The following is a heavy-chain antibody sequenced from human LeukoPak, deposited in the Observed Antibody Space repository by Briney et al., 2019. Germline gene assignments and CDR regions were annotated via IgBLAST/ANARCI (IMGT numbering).Heavy chain of an antibody. Sequence: GGSLRLSCAASGFTVSSNYMTWVRQAPGRGLEWVSVIYSGGSTYYADSVKGRFTISRDNSKNTLYLQMNGLRAEDTAVYYCAKGYSGSYSYYFDYWGQGTLVTVSS. J-gene: IGHJ4*02. V-gene: IGHV3-53*01. CDR3: AKGYSGSYSYYFDY. CDR2: IYSGGST. CDR1: GFTVSSNY. D-gene: IGHD1-26*01.